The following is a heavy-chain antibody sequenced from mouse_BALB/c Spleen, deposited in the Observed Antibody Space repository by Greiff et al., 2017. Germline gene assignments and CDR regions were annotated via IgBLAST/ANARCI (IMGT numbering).Heavy chain of an antibody. V-gene: IGHV5-6-3*01. CDR1: GFTFSSYG. Sequence: EVKLVESGGGLVQPGGSLKLSCAASGFTFSSYGMSWVRQTPDKRLELVATINSNGGSTYYPDSVKGRFTISRDNAKNTLYLQMSSLKSEDTAMYCWARDGLRRAWFAYWGQGTLVTVSA. CDR3: ARDGLRRAWFAY. D-gene: IGHD2-4*01. CDR2: INSNGGST. J-gene: IGHJ3*01.